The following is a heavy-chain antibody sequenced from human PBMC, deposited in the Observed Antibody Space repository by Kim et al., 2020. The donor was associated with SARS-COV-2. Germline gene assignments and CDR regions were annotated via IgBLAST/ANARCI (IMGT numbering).Heavy chain of an antibody. V-gene: IGHV1-24*01. Sequence: ASVKVSCKVSGYTLTELSMHWVRQAPGKGLEWMGVFDPEVVETIYAQRFQGRVTMTEATSTDTAYMELTTLRSEDTAVYYVATGSPFVGSNCFDPWVQGT. D-gene: IGHD2-21*01. CDR2: FDPEVVET. CDR1: GYTLTELS. CDR3: ATGSPFVGSNCFDP. J-gene: IGHJ5*02.